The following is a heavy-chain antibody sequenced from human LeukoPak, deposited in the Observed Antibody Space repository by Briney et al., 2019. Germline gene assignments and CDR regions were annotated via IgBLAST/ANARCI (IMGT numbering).Heavy chain of an antibody. Sequence: SETLSLTCTVSGYSISSGYYWGWIRQPPGKGLEWIGSIYHSGSTYYNPSLKSRVTISVDTSKNQFSLKLSSVTAADTAVYYCAREAPRPQGHWFDPWGQGTLVTVSS. CDR3: AREAPRPQGHWFDP. CDR1: GYSISSGYY. J-gene: IGHJ5*02. CDR2: IYHSGST. V-gene: IGHV4-38-2*02.